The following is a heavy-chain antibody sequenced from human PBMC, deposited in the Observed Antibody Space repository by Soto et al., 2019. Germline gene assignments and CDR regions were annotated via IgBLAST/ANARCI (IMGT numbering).Heavy chain of an antibody. J-gene: IGHJ4*02. CDR1: GFTFSSYG. D-gene: IGHD2-21*01. V-gene: IGHV3-30*18. CDR2: ISHDGRVQ. CDR3: AKEGTIKRSYYFDF. Sequence: QVQLVESGGGVVQPGRSLRLSCAASGFTFSSYGMQWVRQAPGKGLEWVAVISHDGRVQYYADSVKGRFTISRDNSKDTLSLQMNSLRAEDTALYYCAKEGTIKRSYYFDFWGQGTLVTVSS.